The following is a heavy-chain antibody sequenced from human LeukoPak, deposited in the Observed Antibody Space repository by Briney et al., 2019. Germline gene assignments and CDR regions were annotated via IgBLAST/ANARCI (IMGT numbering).Heavy chain of an antibody. Sequence: GESLKISCKASGYTFTSYGISWVRQAPGQGLEWMGWISAYNGNTNYAQKLQGRVTMTTDTSTSTAYMELRSLRSDDTAVYYCARDVWFGELSYFDYWGQGTLVTVSS. CDR3: ARDVWFGELSYFDY. J-gene: IGHJ4*02. CDR2: ISAYNGNT. V-gene: IGHV1-18*01. D-gene: IGHD3-10*01. CDR1: GYTFTSYG.